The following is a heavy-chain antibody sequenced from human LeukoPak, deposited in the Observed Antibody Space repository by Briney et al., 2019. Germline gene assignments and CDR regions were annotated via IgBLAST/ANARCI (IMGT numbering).Heavy chain of an antibody. D-gene: IGHD3-22*01. CDR2: ISGSGGTT. CDR1: GFTFSSYA. J-gene: IGHJ4*02. V-gene: IGHV3-23*01. Sequence: PGGSLRLSCAASGFTFSSYAMSWVRQAPGKGLEWVSGISGSGGTTYYADSVKGRFTISRDNSRNTLYLHMNSLRAQDTAVYSCAGPNESIGYYYYFNYWGQGTLVTVSS. CDR3: AGPNESIGYYYYFNY.